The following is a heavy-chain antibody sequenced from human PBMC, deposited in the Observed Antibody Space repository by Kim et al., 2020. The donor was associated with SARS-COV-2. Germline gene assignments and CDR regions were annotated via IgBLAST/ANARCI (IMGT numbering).Heavy chain of an antibody. D-gene: IGHD4-17*01. J-gene: IGHJ5*02. Sequence: YAESVNGRFTVSRDNATKTLFMQINSLRVEDTAVYYCARAGEVTTFNWFDPWGQGTLVTVSS. CDR3: ARAGEVTTFNWFDP. V-gene: IGHV3-11*01.